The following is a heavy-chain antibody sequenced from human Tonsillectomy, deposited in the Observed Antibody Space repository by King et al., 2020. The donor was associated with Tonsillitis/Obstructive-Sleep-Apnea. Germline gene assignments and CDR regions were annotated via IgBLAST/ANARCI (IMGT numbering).Heavy chain of an antibody. CDR3: ANEVIFSRLGFDY. CDR2: ISGSGGST. Sequence: VQLVESGGGLVQPGGSLRLSCAASGFTFSSYAMSWVRQAPGKGLEWVAAISGSGGSTNYADSVKGRFTISRDNYKNMLYLQMNSLRAEDTAVYYCANEVIFSRLGFDYWGQGTLVTVSS. J-gene: IGHJ4*02. V-gene: IGHV3-23*04. D-gene: IGHD3/OR15-3a*01. CDR1: GFTFSSYA.